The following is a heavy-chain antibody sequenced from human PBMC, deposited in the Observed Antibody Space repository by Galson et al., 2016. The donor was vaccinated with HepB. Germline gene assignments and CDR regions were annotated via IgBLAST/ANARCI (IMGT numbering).Heavy chain of an antibody. V-gene: IGHV3-33*01. CDR3: ARDLFGFYYDSGERLDY. D-gene: IGHD3-22*01. CDR1: GFIFRTYG. J-gene: IGHJ4*02. Sequence: SLRLSCAASGFIFRTYGMHWVRQAPGKGLEWVAVIWYDGSRKYYADSVKGRFTISRDNSKNTLYLQMNCLRAADTAVYYCARDLFGFYYDSGERLDYWGQGTLVTVSS. CDR2: IWYDGSRK.